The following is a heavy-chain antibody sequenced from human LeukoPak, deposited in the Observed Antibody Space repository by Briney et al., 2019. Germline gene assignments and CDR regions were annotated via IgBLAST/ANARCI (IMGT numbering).Heavy chain of an antibody. J-gene: IGHJ4*02. Sequence: SETLSLTCTVSGGSISGYFWNWIRQPPGKGLEWIGYIYYSGSTNYNPSLKSRVTISIDTSKNQFSLKLTSVTAADTAVYYCAAGHPGLEFWGQGTLVTVSS. V-gene: IGHV4-59*08. CDR2: IYYSGST. CDR3: AAGHPGLEF. D-gene: IGHD6-13*01. CDR1: GGSISGYF.